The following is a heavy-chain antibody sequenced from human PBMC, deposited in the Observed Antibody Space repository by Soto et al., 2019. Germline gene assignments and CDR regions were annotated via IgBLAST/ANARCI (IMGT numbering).Heavy chain of an antibody. V-gene: IGHV1-3*01. J-gene: IGHJ4*01. D-gene: IGHD2-2*01. Sequence: ASVKVSCKASGNTVPNYAIHWVRQAPGPRLEWMGWINGGNGNTYYSEHFQGRVTFTRDTSAGTVYMQLSSLTSEDTAVYYCARYDSGFSPSHYIDYFDDCGHGALVTVSS. CDR2: INGGNGNT. CDR1: GNTVPNYA. CDR3: ARYDSGFSPSHYIDYFDD.